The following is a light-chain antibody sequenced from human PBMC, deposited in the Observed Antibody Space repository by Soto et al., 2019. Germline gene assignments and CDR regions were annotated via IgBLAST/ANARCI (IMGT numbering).Light chain of an antibody. CDR3: QQRSNGPLFT. CDR2: DAS. V-gene: IGKV3-11*01. CDR1: QSIGGN. Sequence: EIVLTQSPATLSLSPGERDTLSCRASQSIGGNLAWYQQKPGQAPRLLIYDASNRATGIPAKFSGKGSGTDFTLTISSLEPEDFAVYYCQQRSNGPLFTFGPGTKVDI. J-gene: IGKJ3*01.